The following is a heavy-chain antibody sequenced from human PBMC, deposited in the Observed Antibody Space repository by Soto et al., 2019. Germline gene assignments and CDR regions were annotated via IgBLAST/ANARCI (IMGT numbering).Heavy chain of an antibody. CDR1: GGIFSTYA. D-gene: IGHD3-10*01. CDR2: IIPIFGTP. J-gene: IGHJ4*02. V-gene: IGHV1-69*01. Sequence: QVQVIQSGAEVKKAGSSVKVSCQDSGGIFSTYAISWLRQAPGQGLEWMGGIIPIFGTPNYAQNFKSRVTTTADDCTSTAYMELSGLRSEDTAVYYCARDGDDGGSGNYYARIDFWGKGTLVTVSS. CDR3: ARDGDDGGSGNYYARIDF.